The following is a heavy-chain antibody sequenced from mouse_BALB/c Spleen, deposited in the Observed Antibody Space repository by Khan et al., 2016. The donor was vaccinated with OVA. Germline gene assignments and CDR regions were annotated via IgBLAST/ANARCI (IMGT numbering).Heavy chain of an antibody. CDR1: GFSFSSYA. J-gene: IGHJ4*01. CDR2: IRSGGNT. Sequence: EVELVESGGGLVKPGGSLKLSCAGSGFSFSSYAMSWVRLTPEKRLEWVASIRSGGNTYYPDSVKGRFTISRDNARNILYLQMSSLRSEDTAMYNCARLVDYWGQGTSVTVSS. V-gene: IGHV5-6-5*01. CDR3: ARLVDY.